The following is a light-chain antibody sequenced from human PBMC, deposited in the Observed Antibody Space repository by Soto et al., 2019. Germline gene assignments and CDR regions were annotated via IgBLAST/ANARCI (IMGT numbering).Light chain of an antibody. Sequence: DIVLTQSPGTLSLSPGERATLSCRASQSISSSYLAWYQQKPGQAPRLLIHGVSTRATGIPDRFSGSGSGTDFTLTISRLVPEDFAVYYCQQYVTSPYIFGQGTKLEIK. CDR2: GVS. J-gene: IGKJ2*01. CDR3: QQYVTSPYI. CDR1: QSISSSY. V-gene: IGKV3-20*01.